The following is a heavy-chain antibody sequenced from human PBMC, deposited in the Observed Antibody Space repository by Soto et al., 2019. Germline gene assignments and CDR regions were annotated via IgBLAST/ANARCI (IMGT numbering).Heavy chain of an antibody. Sequence: QVQLVQSGGEVKKPGASVKLSCTASGYTFTSYGISWVRQAPGQGLEWMGWISAYNGKTNYAQNVQGRVTMTTDTSTRTANMDLRSLSSDDTAVYYCARGGDVNYYHGMDVWGQGTTVTVSS. D-gene: IGHD5-12*01. J-gene: IGHJ6*02. V-gene: IGHV1-18*01. CDR1: GYTFTSYG. CDR2: ISAYNGKT. CDR3: ARGGDVNYYHGMDV.